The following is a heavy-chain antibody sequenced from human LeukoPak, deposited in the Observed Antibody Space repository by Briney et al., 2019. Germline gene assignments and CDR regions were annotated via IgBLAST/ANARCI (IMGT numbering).Heavy chain of an antibody. J-gene: IGHJ4*02. D-gene: IGHD5-12*01. Sequence: PSQTLSLTCAISGDSVSSNSDAWNWLRQSPSRGLEGLGRTYYRSKWYNHYAGSVKSRITINPDTSKNQFSLQLNSVTPEDTAVYYCARLATKEGHDYWGQGTLVTVSS. CDR1: GDSVSSNSDA. CDR2: TYYRSKWYN. V-gene: IGHV6-1*01. CDR3: ARLATKEGHDY.